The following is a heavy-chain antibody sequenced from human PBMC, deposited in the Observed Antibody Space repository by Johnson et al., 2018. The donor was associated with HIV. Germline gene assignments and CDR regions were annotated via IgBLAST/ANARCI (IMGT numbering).Heavy chain of an antibody. CDR2: MGTAGDT. D-gene: IGHD6-13*01. CDR1: GFIFSSYD. J-gene: IGHJ3*02. Sequence: VQLVESGGGLVQPGGSLRLSCAASGFIFSSYDMHWVRQATGKGLAWVSAMGTAGDTYYPDSVKGRFTISRDNAKNTRYLQMNSLRAEDTAVYYCARSPRAAGGAFDIWGQGTMVTVSS. CDR3: ARSPRAAGGAFDI. V-gene: IGHV3-13*01.